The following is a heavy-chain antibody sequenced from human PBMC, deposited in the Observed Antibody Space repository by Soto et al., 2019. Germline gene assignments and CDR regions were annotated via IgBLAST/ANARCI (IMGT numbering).Heavy chain of an antibody. CDR2: ISGDGSST. CDR3: ARGGMEPVYY. Sequence: EVQLVESGGGLVQPGGSLRLSCAASGFTFSTYWMHWVRQAPGKGLVWVSRISGDGSSTSYADSVKGRFTISRDNARNTLLWQMNSLTAEDTAVYYCARGGMEPVYYWGQGTLVTVSS. J-gene: IGHJ4*02. D-gene: IGHD1-26*01. V-gene: IGHV3-74*01. CDR1: GFTFSTYW.